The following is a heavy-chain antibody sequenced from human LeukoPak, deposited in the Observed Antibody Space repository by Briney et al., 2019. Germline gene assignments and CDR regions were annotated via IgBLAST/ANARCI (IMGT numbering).Heavy chain of an antibody. CDR3: ATVMVTYYFDY. CDR2: IILIFGTA. CDR1: GGTFSSYA. V-gene: IGHV1-69*06. D-gene: IGHD5-18*01. Sequence: SVKVSCKASGGTFSSYAISWVRQAPGQGLEWMGGIILIFGTANYAQKFQGRVTITADKSTSTAYMELSSLRSEDTAVYYCATVMVTYYFDYWGQGTLVTVSS. J-gene: IGHJ4*02.